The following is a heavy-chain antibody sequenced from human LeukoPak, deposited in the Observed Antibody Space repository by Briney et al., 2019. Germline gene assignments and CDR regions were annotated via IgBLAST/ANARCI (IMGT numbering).Heavy chain of an antibody. D-gene: IGHD6-19*01. J-gene: IGHJ4*02. CDR1: GYTFTTYG. CDR2: ISAYNGNT. CDR3: ARDVLLVVGYSSGWYFDY. Sequence: GASVKVSCKASGYTFTTYGISWVRQAPGQGLEWMGWISAYNGNTNYPQKLQGRVTMTTDTSTSTAYVELRSLRSDDTAVYYCARDVLLVVGYSSGWYFDYWGQGTLVTVSS. V-gene: IGHV1-18*01.